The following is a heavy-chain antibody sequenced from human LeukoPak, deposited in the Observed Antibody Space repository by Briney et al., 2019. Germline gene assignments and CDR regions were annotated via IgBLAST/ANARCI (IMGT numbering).Heavy chain of an antibody. CDR1: GGSISSSTYY. CDR2: IYYTGTT. J-gene: IGHJ4*03. Sequence: SETRSLTCTVSGGSISSSTYYWGWIRQPPGQGLEWIGAIYYTGTTYYNPSLRSRVTISVDTSKNHFSLKLSSVTAADTALYYCASAPRQGSIGGLDYWGHGTLVTVSS. CDR3: ASAPRQGSIGGLDY. D-gene: IGHD3-16*01. V-gene: IGHV4-39*02.